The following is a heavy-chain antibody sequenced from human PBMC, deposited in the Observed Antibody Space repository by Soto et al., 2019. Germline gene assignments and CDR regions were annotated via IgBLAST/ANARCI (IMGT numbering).Heavy chain of an antibody. CDR3: ARTTYYYDSSGYSGWDFDY. CDR2: IYYSGST. CDR1: GGSISSSSYY. Sequence: PSETLSLTCTVSGGSISSSSYYWGWIRQPPGKGLEWIGSIYYSGSTYYNPSLKSRVTISVDTSKNQFSLKLSSVTAADTAVYYCARTTYYYDSSGYSGWDFDYWSQGTLVTVSS. V-gene: IGHV4-39*01. J-gene: IGHJ4*02. D-gene: IGHD3-22*01.